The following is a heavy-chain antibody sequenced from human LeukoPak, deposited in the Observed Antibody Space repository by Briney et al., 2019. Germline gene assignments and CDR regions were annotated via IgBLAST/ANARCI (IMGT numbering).Heavy chain of an antibody. CDR3: ARYSGVVVVPSGFFDY. CDR1: GVTFSSDA. V-gene: IGHV3-30*04. Sequence: VGSLRLSCAASGVTFSSDAIHWGRQAPGKGLEWGSVISYDGSNKYYADSVKVRFTISRDNSKNTLYLQMNSLRAEDTAVYYCARYSGVVVVPSGFFDYWGQGTLVTVSS. CDR2: ISYDGSNK. J-gene: IGHJ4*02. D-gene: IGHD2-15*01.